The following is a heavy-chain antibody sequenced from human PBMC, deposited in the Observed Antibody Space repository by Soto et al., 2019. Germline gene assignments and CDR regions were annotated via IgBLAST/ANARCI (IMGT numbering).Heavy chain of an antibody. CDR2: IYYSGST. CDR3: ARLELLLKYNWFDP. V-gene: IGHV4-59*08. CDR1: GGSISSYY. Sequence: SETLSLTCTVSGGSISSYYWSWIRQPPGKGLEWIGYIYYSGSTNYNPSLKSRVTISVDTSKNQFSLKLSSVTAADTAVYYCARLELLLKYNWFDPWGQGTLVTVSS. J-gene: IGHJ5*02. D-gene: IGHD2-15*01.